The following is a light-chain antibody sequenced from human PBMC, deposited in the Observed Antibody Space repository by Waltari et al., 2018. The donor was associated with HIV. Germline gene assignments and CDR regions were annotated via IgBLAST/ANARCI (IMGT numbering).Light chain of an antibody. CDR3: QAWDSSTVV. J-gene: IGLJ2*01. V-gene: IGLV3-1*01. CDR2: QDS. Sequence: SYDLTQPPSVSVSPGQTASITCSGDKLGDKYACWYQQKPGQSPVLVIFQDSKRPSGFPERFSGSNSGNTATLTISGTQAMDEADYYCQAWDSSTVVFGGGTKLTVL. CDR1: KLGDKY.